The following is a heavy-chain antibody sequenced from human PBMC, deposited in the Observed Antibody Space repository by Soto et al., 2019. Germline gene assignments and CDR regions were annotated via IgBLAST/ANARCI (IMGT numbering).Heavy chain of an antibody. J-gene: IGHJ6*02. CDR2: ISDSGDTT. CDR3: AKPHVTYFYYGVDV. CDR1: GFTFSSYG. Sequence: GGSLRLSCAASGFTFSSYGMSWVRQAPGEGLEWVSGISDSGDTTYYADSVKGRFTISRDNSKNALYLQMSSLRAEDTALYYCAKPHVTYFYYGVDVWGHGTTVTVSS. V-gene: IGHV3-23*01. D-gene: IGHD3-10*01.